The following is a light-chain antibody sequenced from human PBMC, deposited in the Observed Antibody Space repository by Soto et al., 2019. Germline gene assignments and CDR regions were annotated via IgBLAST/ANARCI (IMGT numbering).Light chain of an antibody. J-gene: IGLJ1*01. V-gene: IGLV2-14*01. Sequence: QSALTQPASVSGSPGQSITISCTGISSDGDDYKDVSWYQQHPGKAPKLMIYEVTYRPSGVSSRFSGSKSGSTASLTISGLQAEDEADYYCSSYTSTSTVFGTGTKLTVL. CDR2: EVT. CDR3: SSYTSTSTV. CDR1: SSDGDDYKD.